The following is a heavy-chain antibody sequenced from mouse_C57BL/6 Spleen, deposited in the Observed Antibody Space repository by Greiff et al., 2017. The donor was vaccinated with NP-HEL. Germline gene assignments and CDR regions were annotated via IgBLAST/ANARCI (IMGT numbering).Heavy chain of an antibody. Sequence: VQLQQSGAELVKPGASVTLSCKASGYTFTDSLTHWVTQTPVHGLEWIGTIAPETGGTAYNQKFKGKAILTADKSSSTAYMELRSLTSEDSAVYDCTTIDYWGQGTTLTVSS. CDR1: GYTFTDSL. V-gene: IGHV1-15*01. CDR3: TTIDY. J-gene: IGHJ2*01. CDR2: IAPETGGT. D-gene: IGHD2-13*01.